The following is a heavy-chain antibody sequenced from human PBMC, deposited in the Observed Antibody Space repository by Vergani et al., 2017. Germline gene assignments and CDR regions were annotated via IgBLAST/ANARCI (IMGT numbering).Heavy chain of an antibody. Sequence: EVDLVESGGGLAQPGGSLRLSCEASGITFWKFGMHWVRQGPGKGLEWVSGISWNSGAVDYADSVRGRFTISRDNAKNSLFLEMNSLRFEATAVYFCTKGSVYYHDSAGHGYDPYTGFDLWGQGTLVTVSS. CDR1: GITFWKFG. CDR3: TKGSVYYHDSAGHGYDPYTGFDL. D-gene: IGHD5-12*01. J-gene: IGHJ3*01. V-gene: IGHV3-9*01. CDR2: ISWNSGAV.